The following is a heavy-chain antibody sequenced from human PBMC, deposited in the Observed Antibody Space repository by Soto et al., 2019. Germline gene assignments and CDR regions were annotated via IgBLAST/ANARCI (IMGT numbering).Heavy chain of an antibody. CDR2: IYHSGST. CDR1: GGSISSGGYS. J-gene: IGHJ5*02. Sequence: SETLSLTCAVSGGSISSGGYSWSWIRQPPGKGLEWIGYIYHSGSTYYNPSLKSRVTISVDRSKNQFSLKLSSVTAADTAVYYCARDQSSGSHNRRFDPWGQGTLVTVSS. V-gene: IGHV4-30-2*01. CDR3: ARDQSSGSHNRRFDP. D-gene: IGHD1-26*01.